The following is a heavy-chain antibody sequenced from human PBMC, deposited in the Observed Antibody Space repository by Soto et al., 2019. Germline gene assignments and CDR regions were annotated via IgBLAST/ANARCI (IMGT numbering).Heavy chain of an antibody. Sequence: SETLSLTCAVYGGSFSGYYWSWIHQPPGKGLEWIGEINHSGSTNYNPSLKSRVTISVDTSKNQFSLKLSSVTAADTAVYYCARSSTIFGVVIGKYNWFDPWGQGTLVTVSS. J-gene: IGHJ5*02. CDR3: ARSSTIFGVVIGKYNWFDP. D-gene: IGHD3-3*01. CDR2: INHSGST. CDR1: GGSFSGYY. V-gene: IGHV4-34*01.